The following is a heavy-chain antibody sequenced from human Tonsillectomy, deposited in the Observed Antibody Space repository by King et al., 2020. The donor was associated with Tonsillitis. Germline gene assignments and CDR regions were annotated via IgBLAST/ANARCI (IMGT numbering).Heavy chain of an antibody. CDR1: GFAFSTYW. V-gene: IGHV3-74*01. D-gene: IGHD7-27*01. CDR3: AREYWGAGDY. J-gene: IGHJ4*02. CDR2: ISPDGTYI. Sequence: VQLVESGGGLIQPGGSLRPSCAASGFAFSTYWMFWVRQGPGKGLEWFSRISPDGTYIKYADSVMGRFTISRDNAKNTLFLQLSSLRAEDTAVYYCAREYWGAGDYWGQGTQVIVSS.